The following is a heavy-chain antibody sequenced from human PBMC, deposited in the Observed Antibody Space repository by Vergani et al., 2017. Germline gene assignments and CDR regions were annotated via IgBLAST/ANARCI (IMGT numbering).Heavy chain of an antibody. D-gene: IGHD2-21*01. CDR1: GFSFRNGW. Sequence: EVQLVESGGGIVKPGGSLSPSCVPSGFSFRNGWLNWVRRIPGKGLKWVGRIKTTFDRGTTDYAAAVKGRFTISRDDSKNTLFLQMNGLKTEDIGVYYCNTDPRYCGDGSCYWLRDHHYYGMDVWGQGTTVTVSS. V-gene: IGHV3-15*07. CDR3: NTDPRYCGDGSCYWLRDHHYYGMDV. J-gene: IGHJ6*02. CDR2: IKTTFDRGTT.